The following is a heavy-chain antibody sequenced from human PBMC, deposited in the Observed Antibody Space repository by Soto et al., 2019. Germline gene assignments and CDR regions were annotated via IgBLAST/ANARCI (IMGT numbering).Heavy chain of an antibody. CDR3: AGESGGFLEWFHTR. Sequence: PGGSLRLSCAASGFTFSDYYMSWIRQAPGKGLEWVSYISSSGSTIYYADSVKGRFTISRDNAKNSLYLQMNSLRAEDTAVYYCAGESGGFLEWFHTRWGQGTLVTVSS. CDR1: GFTFSDYY. V-gene: IGHV3-11*01. CDR2: ISSSGSTI. J-gene: IGHJ4*02. D-gene: IGHD3-3*01.